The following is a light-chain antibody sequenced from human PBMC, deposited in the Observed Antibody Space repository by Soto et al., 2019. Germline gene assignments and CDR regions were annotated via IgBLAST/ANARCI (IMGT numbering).Light chain of an antibody. CDR2: STN. Sequence: QTVVTQEPSFSVSPGRTVPLTCGLSSGSVSTSYYPSWYQQTPGQAPRTVIYSTNTRSSGVPDRFSGSILGNKAALTITGDQADDEADYYCALYMGSGIWVFGGGTKLTVL. J-gene: IGLJ3*02. V-gene: IGLV8-61*01. CDR3: ALYMGSGIWV. CDR1: SGSVSTSYY.